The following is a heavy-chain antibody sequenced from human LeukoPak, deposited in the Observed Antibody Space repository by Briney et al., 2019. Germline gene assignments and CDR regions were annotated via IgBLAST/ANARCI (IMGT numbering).Heavy chain of an antibody. D-gene: IGHD2-15*01. Sequence: TSETLSLTCTVSDYSISSGDYWGWIRQPPEKGLEWIGSIYHSGSTYYNPSLKSRVTISVDTSKNQFSLKLSSVTAADTAVYYCARDRSSCSGGSCTEVLDYWGQGTLVTVSS. CDR3: ARDRSSCSGGSCTEVLDY. CDR1: DYSISSGDY. CDR2: IYHSGST. J-gene: IGHJ4*02. V-gene: IGHV4-38-2*02.